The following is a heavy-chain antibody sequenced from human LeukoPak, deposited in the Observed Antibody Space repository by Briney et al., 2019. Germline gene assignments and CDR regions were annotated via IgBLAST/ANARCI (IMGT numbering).Heavy chain of an antibody. J-gene: IGHJ6*02. CDR3: ARAGPYYYYGMDV. CDR2: ISYDGSNK. V-gene: IGHV3-30-3*01. Sequence: PGGSLRLSCAASGFTFSSYAMHWVRQAPGKGLEWVAVISYDGSNKYYADSVKGRFIISRDNAKNTLYLQMNTLRADDTVVYYCARAGPYYYYGMDVWGQGTTVTVSS. CDR1: GFTFSSYA.